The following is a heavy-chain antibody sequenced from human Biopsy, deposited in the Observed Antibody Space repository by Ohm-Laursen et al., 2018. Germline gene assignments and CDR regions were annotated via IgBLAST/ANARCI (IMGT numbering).Heavy chain of an antibody. V-gene: IGHV4-61*01. CDR3: ARGMRSSGWPYFDS. CDR1: GDSVRRGSFY. CDR2: IYDRGSTA. J-gene: IGHJ4*02. D-gene: IGHD6-19*01. Sequence: SETLSLTCTVSGDSVRRGSFYWTWIRQPPGQGLEYIGYIYDRGSTANYNPSLESRVTMSVDMPKNQFSLKLSSVTAADTAIYYCARGMRSSGWPYFDSWGQGTLVTVSS.